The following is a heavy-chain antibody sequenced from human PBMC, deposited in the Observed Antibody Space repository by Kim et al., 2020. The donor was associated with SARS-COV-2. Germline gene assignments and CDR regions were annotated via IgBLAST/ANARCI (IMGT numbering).Heavy chain of an antibody. CDR1: GGSISSGGYY. V-gene: IGHV4-31*03. Sequence: SETLSLTCTVSGGSISSGGYYWSWIRQHPGKGLEWIGYIYYSGSTYYNPSLKSRVTISVDTSKNQFSLKLSSVTAADTAVYYCAIGYYDILTGYYTYFDYWGQGTLVTVSS. CDR2: IYYSGST. J-gene: IGHJ4*02. D-gene: IGHD3-9*01. CDR3: AIGYYDILTGYYTYFDY.